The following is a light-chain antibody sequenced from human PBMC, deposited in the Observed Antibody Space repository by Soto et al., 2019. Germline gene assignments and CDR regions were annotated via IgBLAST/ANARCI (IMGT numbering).Light chain of an antibody. J-gene: IGKJ1*01. V-gene: IGKV1-5*01. CDR2: DAS. CDR3: QQYNNYPRT. CDR1: QSISSW. Sequence: DIHLTQSPSFLSASVGDRVTITCRASQSISSWLAWYQQKPGKAPKLLIYDASSLESGVPSRFSGSGSGTEFTLTISNLQPDDFATYFCQQYNNYPRTFGQGTKVDIK.